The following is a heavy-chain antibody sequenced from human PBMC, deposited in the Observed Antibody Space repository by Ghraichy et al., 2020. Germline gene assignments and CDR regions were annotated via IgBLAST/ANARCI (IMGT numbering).Heavy chain of an antibody. J-gene: IGHJ4*02. CDR3: ASLSFCSGGSCYSRNNYFDY. D-gene: IGHD2-15*01. V-gene: IGHV4-38-2*01. CDR2: IYHSGST. CDR1: GYSISSGYY. Sequence: SETLSLTCAVSGYSISSGYYWGWIRQPPGKGLEWIGSIYHSGSTYYNPSLKSRVTISVDTSKNQFSLKLSSVTAADTAVYYCASLSFCSGGSCYSRNNYFDYWGQGTLVTVSS.